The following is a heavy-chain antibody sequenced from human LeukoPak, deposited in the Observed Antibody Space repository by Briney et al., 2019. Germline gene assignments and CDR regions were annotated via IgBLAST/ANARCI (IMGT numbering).Heavy chain of an antibody. J-gene: IGHJ6*02. CDR2: IYHSGST. D-gene: IGHD3-3*01. V-gene: IGHV4-34*01. CDR1: GGSFSGYY. Sequence: MPSETLSLTCAVYGGSFSGYYWSWIRQPPGKGLEWIGEIYHSGSTYYNPSLKSRVTISVDRSKNQFSLKLSSVTAADTAVYYCARGSSYYDFWSGQGMDVWGQGTTVTVSS. CDR3: ARGSSYYDFWSGQGMDV.